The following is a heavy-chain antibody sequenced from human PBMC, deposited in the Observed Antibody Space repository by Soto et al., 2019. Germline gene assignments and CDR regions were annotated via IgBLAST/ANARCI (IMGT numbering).Heavy chain of an antibody. CDR2: IWYDGSNK. V-gene: IGHV3-33*01. CDR3: ARGSTLYSGTDDFDY. D-gene: IGHD1-26*01. Sequence: GGSLRLSCAASGFTFSSYGMHWVRQAPGKGLEWVAVIWYDGSNKYYADSVKGRFTISRDNSKNTLYLQMNSLRAEDTAVYYCARGSTLYSGTDDFDYWGQGTLVTVSS. CDR1: GFTFSSYG. J-gene: IGHJ4*02.